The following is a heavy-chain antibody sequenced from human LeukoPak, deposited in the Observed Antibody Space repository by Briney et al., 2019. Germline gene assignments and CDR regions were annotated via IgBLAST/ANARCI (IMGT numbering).Heavy chain of an antibody. J-gene: IGHJ4*02. D-gene: IGHD3-22*01. CDR2: IYYSGST. Sequence: SETLSLTCTVSGXSISSYYWSWIRQPPGKGLEWIGYIYYSGSTNYNPSLKSRVTLSIDTSKNQFSLKLSSVTAADTAVYYCARGASSHYYDSSGYYLDYWGQGTLVTVSS. CDR1: GXSISSYY. CDR3: ARGASSHYYDSSGYYLDY. V-gene: IGHV4-59*08.